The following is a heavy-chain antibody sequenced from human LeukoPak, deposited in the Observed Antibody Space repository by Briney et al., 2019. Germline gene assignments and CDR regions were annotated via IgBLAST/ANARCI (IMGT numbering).Heavy chain of an antibody. V-gene: IGHV4-31*03. D-gene: IGHD3-22*01. Sequence: SETLSLTCTVSGGSIRGGAYYWSWIRQHPGKGLEWIGYIYYSGSTYYNPSLESRVTISVDTSKNQFSLRLSSVTAADTAVYYCARDLSGDSSEPLGYFDYWGQGTLVTVSS. CDR3: ARDLSGDSSEPLGYFDY. J-gene: IGHJ4*02. CDR2: IYYSGST. CDR1: GGSIRGGAYY.